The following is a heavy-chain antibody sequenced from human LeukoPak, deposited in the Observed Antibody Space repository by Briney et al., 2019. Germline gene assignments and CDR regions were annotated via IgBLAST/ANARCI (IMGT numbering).Heavy chain of an antibody. CDR3: ARVAGTMIPYGMDV. V-gene: IGHV1-69*13. J-gene: IGHJ6*02. D-gene: IGHD3-22*01. Sequence: ASVKVSCKASGGTFSSYAISWVRQAPGQGLEWMGGIIPIFGTANYAQKFQGGVTITADESTSTAYMELSSLRSEDTAVYYCARVAGTMIPYGMDVWGQGTTVTVSS. CDR1: GGTFSSYA. CDR2: IIPIFGTA.